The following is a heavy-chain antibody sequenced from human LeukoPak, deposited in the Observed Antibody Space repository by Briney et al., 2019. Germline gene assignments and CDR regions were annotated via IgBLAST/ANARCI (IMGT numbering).Heavy chain of an antibody. Sequence: SETLSLTCTVSGGSISSYYWSWIRQPPGKGLEWIGYIYYSGSTNYNPSLKSRVTISADTSKNQFSLKLSSVTAADTAVYYCARGPPYCSGGSGYYFDYWGQGTLVTVSS. CDR2: IYYSGST. J-gene: IGHJ4*02. CDR1: GGSISSYY. D-gene: IGHD2-15*01. CDR3: ARGPPYCSGGSGYYFDY. V-gene: IGHV4-59*01.